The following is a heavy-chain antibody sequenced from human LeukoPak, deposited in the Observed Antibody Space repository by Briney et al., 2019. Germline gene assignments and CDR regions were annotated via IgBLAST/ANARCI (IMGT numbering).Heavy chain of an antibody. J-gene: IGHJ4*02. CDR3: AYDYCRGGRCSSGAH. V-gene: IGHV3-30*02. Sequence: GGSLRLSCTGSGFTFTGYGMHCGSQAPGERLEWVAYTRDDASKTWYTGSVKGRFTISSDNSRNTLYLQMNSVIGEDTAMYYGAYDYCRGGRCSSGAHWGQGTLVTVSS. CDR2: TRDDASKT. D-gene: IGHD2-15*01. CDR1: GFTFTGYG.